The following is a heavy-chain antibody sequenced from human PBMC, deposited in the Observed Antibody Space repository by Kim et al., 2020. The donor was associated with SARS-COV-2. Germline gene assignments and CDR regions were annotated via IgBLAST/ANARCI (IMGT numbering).Heavy chain of an antibody. J-gene: IGHJ4*02. V-gene: IGHV4-30-2*01. Sequence: SETLSLTCAVSGVSITIDDYHWSWIRQPPGKGLEWIGYIYHSGRAFYNPYLKSRVAMSVDTSVDQFSLRLSSVTAADTAVYYCAGDRGYGHHDYWGQGMLVTVSS. CDR3: AGDRGYGHHDY. CDR1: GVSITIDDYH. D-gene: IGHD5-12*01. CDR2: IYHSGRA.